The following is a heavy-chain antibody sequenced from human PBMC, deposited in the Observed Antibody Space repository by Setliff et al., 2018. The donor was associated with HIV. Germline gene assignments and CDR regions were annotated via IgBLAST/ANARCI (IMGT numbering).Heavy chain of an antibody. J-gene: IGHJ6*03. V-gene: IGHV4-39*01. CDR2: ISYSGST. CDR1: GGSSSNSYYF. D-gene: IGHD1-7*01. CDR3: ARHRQGLTGSTPGYYMDV. Sequence: PSETLSLTCNVYGGSSSNSYYFWGWIRQPPGKGLEWIGSISYSGSTYYNPSLKSRVTMSVDTSKNQFSLKLSSVTAADTAVYYCARHRQGLTGSTPGYYMDVWGKGTTVTVSS.